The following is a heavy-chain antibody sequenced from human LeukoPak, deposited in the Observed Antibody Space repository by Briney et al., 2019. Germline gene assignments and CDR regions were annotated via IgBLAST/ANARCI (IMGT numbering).Heavy chain of an antibody. CDR1: GFTFSSYG. J-gene: IGHJ4*02. V-gene: IGHV3-30*18. CDR3: AKDRGYSHGFDY. CDR2: ISYDGRNK. Sequence: PGGSLRLSCAASGFTFSSYGMHWVRQAPRKGLEWVAGISYDGRNKEYVDSVKGRFTISRDNSKNTLYLQMNSLRAEDTAVYNCAKDRGYSHGFDYWGQGTLVTVSS. D-gene: IGHD5-18*01.